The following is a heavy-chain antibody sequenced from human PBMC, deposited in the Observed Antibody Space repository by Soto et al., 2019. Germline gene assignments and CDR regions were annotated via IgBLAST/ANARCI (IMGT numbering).Heavy chain of an antibody. D-gene: IGHD2-2*01. CDR3: TRREGYCSSTNCPNWFDP. J-gene: IGHJ5*02. V-gene: IGHV3-73*01. Sequence: GGSLRLSCAASGFTFSGSAMHWVRQASGKGLEWVGRIRSKSNSYATAHAASVKGRFTISRDDSKNTAYLQMNSLNSEDTAVYYCTRREGYCSSTNCPNWFDPWGQGTLVTVSS. CDR2: IRSKSNSYAT. CDR1: GFTFSGSA.